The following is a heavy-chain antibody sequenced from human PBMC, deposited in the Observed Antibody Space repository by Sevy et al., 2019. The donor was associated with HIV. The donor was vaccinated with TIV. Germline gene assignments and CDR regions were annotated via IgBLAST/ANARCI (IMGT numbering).Heavy chain of an antibody. V-gene: IGHV4-4*07. CDR1: GGSISSYY. J-gene: IGHJ5*02. Sequence: SETLSLTCSVSGGSISSYYWSWIRQPAGKGLGWIGRIYTSGSTNYNPSLKSRVTMSVDTSKNQFSLKLSSVTAADTAVYYCARDLPGNWFDPWGQGTLVTVSS. CDR3: ARDLPGNWFDP. D-gene: IGHD7-27*01. CDR2: IYTSGST.